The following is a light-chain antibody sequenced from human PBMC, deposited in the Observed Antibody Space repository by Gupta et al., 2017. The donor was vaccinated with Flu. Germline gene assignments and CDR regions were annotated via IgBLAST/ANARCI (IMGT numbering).Light chain of an antibody. CDR3: QRYDSLWT. Sequence: VGDRVTITCRASQSISSWLAWYQQKPGKVPKLLIYKASNLESGVPSRFSGSGSGTEFTLTISSLKPDDSATYYRQRYDSLWTFGQGTRVEIK. V-gene: IGKV1-5*03. CDR1: QSISSW. CDR2: KAS. J-gene: IGKJ1*01.